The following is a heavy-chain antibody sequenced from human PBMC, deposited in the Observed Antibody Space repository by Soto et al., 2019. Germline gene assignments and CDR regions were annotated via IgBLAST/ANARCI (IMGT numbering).Heavy chain of an antibody. CDR2: IIPIFGTA. D-gene: IGHD6-13*01. V-gene: IGHV1-69*01. CDR1: GGTFSSYA. J-gene: IGHJ5*02. CDR3: ARDRPVYSSPWSWFDP. Sequence: QVQLVQSGAEVKKPGSSVKVSCKASGGTFSSYAISWVRQAPGQGLEWMGGIIPIFGTANYAQKFQGRVTITADESTSKAYMELSSLRSEDTAVYYCARDRPVYSSPWSWFDPWGQGTLVTVSS.